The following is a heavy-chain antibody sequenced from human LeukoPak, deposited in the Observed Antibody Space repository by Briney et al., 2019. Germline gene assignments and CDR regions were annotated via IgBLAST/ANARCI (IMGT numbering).Heavy chain of an antibody. Sequence: PGESLRISCKGSGYSFTSYWITWVRQMPGKGLEWMGRIDPSDSYTKYSPSFQGHVTISADKSISTAYLQWSSLKASDTAMYCCARYTTGAFDYWGQGTLVTVSS. CDR3: ARYTTGAFDY. D-gene: IGHD1-1*01. CDR1: GYSFTSYW. CDR2: IDPSDSYT. V-gene: IGHV5-10-1*01. J-gene: IGHJ4*02.